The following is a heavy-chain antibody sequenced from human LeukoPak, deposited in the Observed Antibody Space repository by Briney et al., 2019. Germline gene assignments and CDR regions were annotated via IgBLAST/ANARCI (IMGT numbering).Heavy chain of an antibody. CDR2: INGDGNTI. CDR3: ARGKSGSYGLEDY. J-gene: IGHJ4*01. CDR1: GFTFSSYW. Sequence: GGSLRLSCAASGFTFSSYWMHWVRQAPGKGLVWVSRINGDGNTINYADSVRGRFTISRDNAKNTLYLQMNSLRAEDTAVYHCARGKSGSYGLEDYLGHGTLVTVSS. D-gene: IGHD1-26*01. V-gene: IGHV3-74*01.